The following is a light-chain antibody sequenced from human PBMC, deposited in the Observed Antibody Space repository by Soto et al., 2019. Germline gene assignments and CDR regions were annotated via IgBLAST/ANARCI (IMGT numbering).Light chain of an antibody. Sequence: EIVLTQSPATLSLSPGERATLSSRPSQMVSSSLGWYQQIPGQAPRLLIYDASNRATGIPARFSGSGSGTDFTLTISSLEPEDFAVYYCQQRSNWPRTFGQGTKLEIK. V-gene: IGKV3-11*01. CDR3: QQRSNWPRT. CDR1: QMVSSS. CDR2: DAS. J-gene: IGKJ2*01.